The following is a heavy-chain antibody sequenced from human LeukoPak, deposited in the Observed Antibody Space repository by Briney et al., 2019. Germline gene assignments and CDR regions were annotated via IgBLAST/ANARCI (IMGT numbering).Heavy chain of an antibody. D-gene: IGHD3-3*01. J-gene: IGHJ4*02. V-gene: IGHV1-69*04. Sequence: GPSVKVSCKASGGTFSSYAISWVRQAAGQGLEWMGRIIPILGIANYAQKFQGRVTITADKSTSTAYMELSSLRSEDTAVYYCARESFPYYDFWSGGNYFDYWGQGTLVTVSS. CDR1: GGTFSSYA. CDR3: ARESFPYYDFWSGGNYFDY. CDR2: IIPILGIA.